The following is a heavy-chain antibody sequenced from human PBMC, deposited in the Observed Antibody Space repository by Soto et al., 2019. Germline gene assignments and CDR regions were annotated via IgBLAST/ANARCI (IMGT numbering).Heavy chain of an antibody. J-gene: IGHJ5*02. CDR3: ARGGAVVVPGAVDRHNWFDP. CDR2: VIPILGMA. D-gene: IGHD2-2*01. CDR1: GGTLSSYS. Sequence: QVQLVQSGAEVKKPGSSVKVSCEASGGTLSSYSFSWVRQAPGQGLEWMGRVIPILGMANYAQKFQGRVTITADKSTSTVYMEMSSLRSEDTAVYYCARGGAVVVPGAVDRHNWFDPWGQGTLVTVSS. V-gene: IGHV1-69*02.